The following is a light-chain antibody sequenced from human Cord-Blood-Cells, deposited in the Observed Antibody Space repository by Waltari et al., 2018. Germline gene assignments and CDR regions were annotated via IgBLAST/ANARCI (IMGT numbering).Light chain of an antibody. CDR1: QSISSY. CDR2: AAS. J-gene: IGKJ5*01. Sequence: IQMTQYTSSLSASVADRVTITCRASQSISSYLNWYQQKPGKSPKLLIYAASSLQSGVPSRFSGSGSGTDFTLTISSLQPEDFATYYCQQSYSTPITFGQVTRLEIK. CDR3: QQSYSTPIT. V-gene: IGKV1-39*01.